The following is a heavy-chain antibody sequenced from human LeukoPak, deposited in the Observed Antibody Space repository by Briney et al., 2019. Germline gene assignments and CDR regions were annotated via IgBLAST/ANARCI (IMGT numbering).Heavy chain of an antibody. D-gene: IGHD2-2*01. CDR3: ARPGKCSSTSCYLDV. V-gene: IGHV3-48*01. CDR2: ISNSGTII. CDR1: GFTFSSYS. J-gene: IGHJ6*02. Sequence: GGSLRLSCAASGFTFSSYSMKWVRQAPGKGLEWVSYISNSGTIIYYADSVKGRFSISRDNAKNSLYLQMNSLRAEDTAVYYCARPGKCSSTSCYLDVWGQGTTVTVSS.